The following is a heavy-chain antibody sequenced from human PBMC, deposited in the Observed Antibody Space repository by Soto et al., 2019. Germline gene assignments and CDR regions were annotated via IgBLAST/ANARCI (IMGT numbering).Heavy chain of an antibody. D-gene: IGHD3-10*01. J-gene: IGHJ6*02. CDR2: VYDSGST. CDR3: ARRLRTNYYGMDV. Sequence: SETLSLTCTVSGGSVSSGSYYWNWIRQPPGKGLEWIGYVYDSGSTNYNPSLESRVTMSVDTSNNQFSLKLSSVTTADTAVYYCARRLRTNYYGMDVWGQGTTVTVSS. V-gene: IGHV4-61*01. CDR1: GGSVSSGSYY.